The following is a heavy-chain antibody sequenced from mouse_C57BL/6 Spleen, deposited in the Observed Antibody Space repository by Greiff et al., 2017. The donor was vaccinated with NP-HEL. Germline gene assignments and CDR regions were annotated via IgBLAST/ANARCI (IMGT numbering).Heavy chain of an antibody. CDR1: GYTFTSYW. CDR3: AIYDGYYGAWFAY. J-gene: IGHJ3*01. V-gene: IGHV1-55*01. CDR2: IYPGSGST. Sequence: QVQLQQSGAELVKPGASVKMSCKASGYTFTSYWITWVKQRPGQGLEWIGDIYPGSGSTNYNEKFKSKATLTVDTSSSTAYMQLSSLTSEDSAVYYCAIYDGYYGAWFAYWGQGTLVTVSA. D-gene: IGHD2-3*01.